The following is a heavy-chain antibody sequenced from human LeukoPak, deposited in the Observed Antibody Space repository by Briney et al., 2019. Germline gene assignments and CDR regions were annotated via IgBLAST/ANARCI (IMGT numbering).Heavy chain of an antibody. Sequence: PGRSLRLSRAASGFTFSSYGMHWVRQAPGKGLEWVAVIWYDGSNKYYADSVKGRFTISRDNSKNTLYLQMNSLRAEDTAVYYCARGDYDYNIFDYWGQGTLVTVSS. CDR2: IWYDGSNK. V-gene: IGHV3-33*01. CDR3: ARGDYDYNIFDY. D-gene: IGHD3-16*01. J-gene: IGHJ4*02. CDR1: GFTFSSYG.